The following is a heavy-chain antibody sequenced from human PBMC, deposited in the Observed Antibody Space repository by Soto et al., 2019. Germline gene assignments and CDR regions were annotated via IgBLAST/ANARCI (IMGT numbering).Heavy chain of an antibody. CDR2: IIPILGIA. CDR3: ATNVGDYVDDY. Sequence: ASVKVSCKASGGTFSSYTISWVRQAPGQGLGWMGRIIPILGIANYAQKFQGRVTITADKSTSTAYMELSSLRSEDTAVYYCATNVGDYVDDYWGQGTLVTVSS. D-gene: IGHD4-17*01. J-gene: IGHJ4*02. CDR1: GGTFSSYT. V-gene: IGHV1-69*02.